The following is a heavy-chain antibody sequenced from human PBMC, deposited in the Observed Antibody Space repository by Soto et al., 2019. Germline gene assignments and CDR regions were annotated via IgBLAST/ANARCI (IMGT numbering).Heavy chain of an antibody. CDR3: ARDNVSRRDGYKTENWFDP. V-gene: IGHV1-69*06. Sequence: SVKVSCKASGGTFSSYAISWVRQAPGQGLEWMGGIIPIFGTANYAQKFQGRVTITADKSTSTAYMELSSLRSEDTAVYYCARDNVSRRDGYKTENWFDPWGQGTLVTVSS. J-gene: IGHJ5*02. CDR1: GGTFSSYA. D-gene: IGHD5-12*01. CDR2: IIPIFGTA.